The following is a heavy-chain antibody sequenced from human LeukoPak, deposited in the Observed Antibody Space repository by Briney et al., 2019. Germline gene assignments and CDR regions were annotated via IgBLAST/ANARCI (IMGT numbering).Heavy chain of an antibody. V-gene: IGHV3-53*01. CDR1: GFTVSRKY. CDR3: ARRLGDY. J-gene: IGHJ4*02. Sequence: PGGSLRLSCAASGFTVSRKYMSWVRQAPGKGLEWVSLINSDGSTYYADSVKGRFSISRDNSKNTLYLQMNSLRVEDTAVYYCARRLGDYWGQGTLVTVSS. CDR2: INSDGST.